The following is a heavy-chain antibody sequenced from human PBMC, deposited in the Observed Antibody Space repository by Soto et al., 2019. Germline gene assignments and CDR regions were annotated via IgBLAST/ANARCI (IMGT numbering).Heavy chain of an antibody. V-gene: IGHV4-31*03. CDR3: ARSLGGIAVAGTAFWRDYYYYGMDV. D-gene: IGHD6-19*01. J-gene: IGHJ6*02. CDR1: GGSISSGGYY. CDR2: IYYSGST. Sequence: SETLSLTCTVSGGSISSGGYYWSWIRQHPGKGLEWIGYIYYSGSTYYNPSLKSRVTISVDTSKNQFSLKLSSVTAADTAVYYCARSLGGIAVAGTAFWRDYYYYGMDVWGQGTMVTVSS.